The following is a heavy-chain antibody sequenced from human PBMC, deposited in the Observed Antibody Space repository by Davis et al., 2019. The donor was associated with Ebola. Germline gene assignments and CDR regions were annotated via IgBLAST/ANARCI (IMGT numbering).Heavy chain of an antibody. D-gene: IGHD6-6*01. CDR1: GFTFSSYG. J-gene: IGHJ6*02. Sequence: GESLKISCAASGFTFSSYGMHWVRQAPGKGLEWVAVISYDGSNKYYADSVKGRFTISRDNSKNTLYLQMNSLRAEDTAVYYCAKALGYSSSSHYYYGMDVWGQGTTATVSS. CDR3: AKALGYSSSSHYYYGMDV. CDR2: ISYDGSNK. V-gene: IGHV3-30*18.